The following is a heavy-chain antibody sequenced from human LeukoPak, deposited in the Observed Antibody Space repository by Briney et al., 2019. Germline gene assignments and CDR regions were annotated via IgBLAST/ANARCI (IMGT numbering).Heavy chain of an antibody. CDR3: AKIVGATIFDY. V-gene: IGHV4-31*03. CDR1: GGSFNRGGYY. D-gene: IGHD1-26*01. CDR2: IYYSGSA. J-gene: IGHJ4*02. Sequence: SETLSLTCTVSGGSFNRGGYYWSWIRQHPGKGLEWIGFIYYSGSAYYNPSLKSRVIISVDTSKNKFFLKLTSVTAADTAVYYCAKIVGATIFDYWGQGTLVTVSS.